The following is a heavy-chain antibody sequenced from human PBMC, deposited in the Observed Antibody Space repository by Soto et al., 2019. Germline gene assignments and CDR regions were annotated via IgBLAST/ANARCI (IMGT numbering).Heavy chain of an antibody. Sequence: SETLSLTCSVSGGSIGSSSYYFGWIRQPAWKGLEGIGSLYYTGTTYYNSSLKSRVTISADKSQNQFSLRLSSVTAEDTAVYSCGAYCSRTSCYDWFDPWGQGTLVTVSS. CDR1: GGSIGSSSYY. V-gene: IGHV4-39*01. D-gene: IGHD2-2*01. CDR3: GAYCSRTSCYDWFDP. CDR2: LYYTGTT. J-gene: IGHJ5*02.